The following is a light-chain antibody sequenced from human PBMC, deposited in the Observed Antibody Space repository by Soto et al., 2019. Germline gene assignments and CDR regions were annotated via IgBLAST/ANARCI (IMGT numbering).Light chain of an antibody. J-gene: IGKJ1*01. CDR1: QSVLYSSNNKNY. Sequence: DIVMTQSPDSLAVSLGERATINCKSSQSVLYSSNNKNYLAWYQQKPGQPPKLLIYWASTRKSGVPDRFSGSGSGTDFTLTISSLQAEDVAVYYCQQYYSTRTFGQGTKVEIK. V-gene: IGKV4-1*01. CDR2: WAS. CDR3: QQYYSTRT.